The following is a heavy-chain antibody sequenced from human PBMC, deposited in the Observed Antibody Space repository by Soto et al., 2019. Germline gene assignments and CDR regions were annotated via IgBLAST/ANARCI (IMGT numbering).Heavy chain of an antibody. D-gene: IGHD2-2*01. J-gene: IGHJ6*03. CDR2: INPSGGST. Sequence: GASVKVSCKASGYTFTSYYMHWVRQAPGQGLEWMGIINPSGGSTSYAQKFQGRVTMTRDTSTSTVYMELSSLKATDTAMYYCARVPAAKNYYYYMDVWGKGTTVTVSS. CDR3: ARVPAAKNYYYYMDV. CDR1: GYTFTSYY. V-gene: IGHV1-46*01.